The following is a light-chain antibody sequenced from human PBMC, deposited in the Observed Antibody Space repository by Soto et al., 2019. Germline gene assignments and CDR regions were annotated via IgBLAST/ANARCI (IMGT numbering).Light chain of an antibody. CDR1: QGISTY. CDR3: QQYNSAPRT. Sequence: DIQMTQSPSSLSASVGDRVTITCRASQGISTYVAWYQQKPGKIPNLLIYAASTLQSGVPSRFSAGGSGTDFTLSINSLQPEDVATYYCQQYNSAPRTFGQGTKVEIK. J-gene: IGKJ1*01. CDR2: AAS. V-gene: IGKV1-27*01.